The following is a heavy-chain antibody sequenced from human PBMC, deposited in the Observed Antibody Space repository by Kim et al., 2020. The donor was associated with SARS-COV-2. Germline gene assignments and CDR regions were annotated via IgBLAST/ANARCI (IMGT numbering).Heavy chain of an antibody. J-gene: IGHJ6*03. Sequence: SETLSLTCTVSGGSISSSSYYWGWIRQPPGKGLEWIGSIYYSGSTYYNPSLKSRVTISVDTSKNQFSLKLSSVTAADTAVYYCASCYPGNYYYYYMDVWGKGTTVTVSS. CDR3: ASCYPGNYYYYYMDV. D-gene: IGHD2-15*01. V-gene: IGHV4-39*01. CDR1: GGSISSSSYY. CDR2: IYYSGST.